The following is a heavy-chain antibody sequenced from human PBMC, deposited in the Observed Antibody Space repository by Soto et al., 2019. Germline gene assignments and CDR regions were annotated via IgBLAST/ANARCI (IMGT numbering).Heavy chain of an antibody. CDR2: ISYDGSNK. CDR1: GFTFSSYG. J-gene: IGHJ4*02. CDR3: AKDGTGTTYYFDY. D-gene: IGHD1-7*01. Sequence: QVQLVESGGGVVQPGRSLRLTCAASGFTFSSYGMHWVRQAPGKGLEWVAVISYDGSNKYYADSVKGRFTISRDNSKNTLYLQMNSLRAEDTAVYYCAKDGTGTTYYFDYWGQGTLVTVSS. V-gene: IGHV3-30*18.